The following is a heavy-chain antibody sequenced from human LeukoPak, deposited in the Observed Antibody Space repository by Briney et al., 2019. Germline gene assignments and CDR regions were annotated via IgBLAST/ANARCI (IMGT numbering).Heavy chain of an antibody. V-gene: IGHV3-15*01. Sequence: GGSLRLSCAASGFTFSNAWMSWVRQAPGKGLEWVGHIKSKTDGGTTDYAAPVKGRFTISRDDSKNTLYLQMNSLKTEDTAVYYCTRGGSSHGYWGQGTLVTVSS. D-gene: IGHD2-15*01. CDR3: TRGGSSHGY. CDR2: IKSKTDGGTT. J-gene: IGHJ4*02. CDR1: GFTFSNAW.